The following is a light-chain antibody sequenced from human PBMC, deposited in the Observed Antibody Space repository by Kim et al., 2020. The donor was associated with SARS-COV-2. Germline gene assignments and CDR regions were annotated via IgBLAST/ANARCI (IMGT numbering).Light chain of an antibody. CDR3: QQYYSYPPT. Sequence: SASRGDRVTITCRASLSVSRYLAWHQQKPGKPPKLLIYAASTLQSGVPSRFNGSGSGTDFTLTINCLQSEDFATYYCQQYYSYPPTFGQGTKVEI. V-gene: IGKV1-8*01. CDR1: LSVSRY. J-gene: IGKJ1*01. CDR2: AAS.